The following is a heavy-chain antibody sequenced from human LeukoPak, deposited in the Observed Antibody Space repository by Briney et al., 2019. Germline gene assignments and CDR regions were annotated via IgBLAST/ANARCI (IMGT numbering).Heavy chain of an antibody. J-gene: IGHJ4*02. D-gene: IGHD3-22*01. CDR2: ISSSSSYI. CDR3: ARVRYYYDSSGYETYAYDY. V-gene: IGHV3-21*01. CDR1: GFTFSSYS. Sequence: GGSLRLSCAASGFTFSSYSMNWVRQAPGKGLEWVSSISSSSSYIYYADSVKGRFTISRDNAKNSLYLQMNSLRAEDTAVYYCARVRYYYDSSGYETYAYDYWGQGTLVTVSS.